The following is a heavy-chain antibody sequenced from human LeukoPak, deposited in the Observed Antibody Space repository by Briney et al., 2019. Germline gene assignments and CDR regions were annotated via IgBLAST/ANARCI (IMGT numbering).Heavy chain of an antibody. V-gene: IGHV3-13*01. CDR2: IGTAGDA. CDR3: AKDKRDYDSSGLDY. D-gene: IGHD3-22*01. CDR1: GFTFSDYD. J-gene: IGHJ4*02. Sequence: GGSLRLSCAASGFTFSDYDMYWVRQSTGKGLEWVSAIGTAGDAYYPGSVKGRFTISRENAKNSLYLQMNSLRAEDTALYYCAKDKRDYDSSGLDYWGQGTLVTVSS.